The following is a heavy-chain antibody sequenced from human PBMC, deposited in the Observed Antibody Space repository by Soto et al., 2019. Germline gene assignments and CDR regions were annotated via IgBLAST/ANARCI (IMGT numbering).Heavy chain of an antibody. V-gene: IGHV3-33*01. CDR3: ARDWAQNFRVTTNWFAP. CDR1: GFTFSSYG. D-gene: IGHD4-4*01. J-gene: IGHJ5*02. Sequence: GGSLRLSCAASGFTFSSYGMHWVRQAPGKGLEWVAVIWYDGSNKYYADPVKGRFTISRDNSKNTLYLQMNSLRAEDTAVYYCARDWAQNFRVTTNWFAPWGQGTLVTVSS. CDR2: IWYDGSNK.